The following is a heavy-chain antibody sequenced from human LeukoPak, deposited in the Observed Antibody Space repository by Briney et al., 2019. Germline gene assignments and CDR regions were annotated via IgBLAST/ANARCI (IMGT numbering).Heavy chain of an antibody. CDR1: GFTFSSYG. D-gene: IGHD6-19*01. CDR3: AKGPSRGSSGWYDY. J-gene: IGHJ4*02. V-gene: IGHV3-30*18. CDR2: ILYDGSEK. Sequence: GRSLRLPCTASGFTFSSYGMHWVRQAPGKGLEWVAVILYDGSEKYYADSVKGRFTISRDNPKNTLYLQMYSLRAEDTAVYYCAKGPSRGSSGWYDYWGRGTLVTVSS.